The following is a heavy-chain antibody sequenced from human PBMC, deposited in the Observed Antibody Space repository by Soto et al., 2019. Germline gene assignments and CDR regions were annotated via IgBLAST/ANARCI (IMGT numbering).Heavy chain of an antibody. CDR1: GFTFSSYG. CDR2: ISYDGSNK. Sequence: PGGSLRLSCAASGFTFSSYGMHWVRQAPGKGLEWVAVISYDGSNKYYADSVKGRFTISRDNSKNTLYLQMNSLRAEDTAVYYCAKVMNYDFWSGYYPPLYYYYGMDVWGQGTTVTVSS. D-gene: IGHD3-3*01. CDR3: AKVMNYDFWSGYYPPLYYYYGMDV. V-gene: IGHV3-30*18. J-gene: IGHJ6*02.